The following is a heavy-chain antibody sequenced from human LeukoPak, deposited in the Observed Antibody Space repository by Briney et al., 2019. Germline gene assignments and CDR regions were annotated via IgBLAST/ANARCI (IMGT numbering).Heavy chain of an antibody. CDR1: GDSVSSNSAA. V-gene: IGHV6-1*01. CDR2: TYYRSKWYN. CDR3: ARDLTGYSSSWYPWLYFDY. Sequence: SQTLSLTCAISGDSVSSNSAAWNWIRQSPSRGLEWLGRTYYRSKWYNDYAVSVKSRITINPDTSKNQFSLQLNSVTPEDTAVYYCARDLTGYSSSWYPWLYFDYWGQGTLVTVSS. J-gene: IGHJ4*02. D-gene: IGHD6-13*01.